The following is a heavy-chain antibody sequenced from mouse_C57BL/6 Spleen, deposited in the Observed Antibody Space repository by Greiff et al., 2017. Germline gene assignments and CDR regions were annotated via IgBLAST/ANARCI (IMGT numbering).Heavy chain of an antibody. CDR3: ARQGFDY. Sequence: QVQLQQSGAELVKPGASVKISCKASGYAFSSYWMHWVKQRPGKGLEWIGQIYPGDGDTNYNGKFKGKATLTEDKSSSTAYMQLSSLTSEDSAIYFCARQGFDYWGQGTTLTVSS. CDR2: IYPGDGDT. CDR1: GYAFSSYW. J-gene: IGHJ2*01. V-gene: IGHV1-80*01.